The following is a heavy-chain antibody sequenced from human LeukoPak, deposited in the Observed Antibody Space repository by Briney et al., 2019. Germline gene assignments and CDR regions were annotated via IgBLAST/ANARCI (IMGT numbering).Heavy chain of an antibody. CDR1: GGALSTYS. J-gene: IGHJ4*02. D-gene: IGHD1-1*01. Sequence: SETLSLTCTVSGGALSTYSWSWIRQPPGKGLEWIGYVYYSGGTTYNPSLKSRVTISADTSKNQFSLGLASVTAADTAVYYCARGGTGDLDYWGRGTLVTVSS. CDR3: ARGGTGDLDY. V-gene: IGHV4-59*01. CDR2: VYYSGGT.